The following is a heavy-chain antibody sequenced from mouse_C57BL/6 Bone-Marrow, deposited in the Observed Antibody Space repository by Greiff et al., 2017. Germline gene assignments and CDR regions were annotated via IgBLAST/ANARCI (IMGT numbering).Heavy chain of an antibody. CDR2: ISSGGSYT. D-gene: IGHD2-4*01. Sequence: EVQLVESGGDLVKPGGSLKLSCAASGFTFSSYGMSWVRQTPDKRLEWVATISSGGSYTYSPDSVKGRFTISRDNAKNTLYLQMSSLKSEDTAMYYCARHRLRLFAYWGQGTLVTVSA. V-gene: IGHV5-6*01. CDR1: GFTFSSYG. CDR3: ARHRLRLFAY. J-gene: IGHJ3*01.